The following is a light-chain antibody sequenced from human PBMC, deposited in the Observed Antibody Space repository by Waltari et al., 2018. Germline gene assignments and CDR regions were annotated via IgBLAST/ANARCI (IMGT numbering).Light chain of an antibody. CDR2: KAS. CDR1: QRITTW. J-gene: IGKJ3*01. Sequence: DIQMTQSPSTLSASVGDRVTITCRASQRITTWLAWYQQKPGRAPKLLIYKASTLQSGVPSRFSVSGSGTEFTLTISSLQPDDFATYYCQQYHSFSRFAFGPGTKVHLK. V-gene: IGKV1-5*03. CDR3: QQYHSFSRFA.